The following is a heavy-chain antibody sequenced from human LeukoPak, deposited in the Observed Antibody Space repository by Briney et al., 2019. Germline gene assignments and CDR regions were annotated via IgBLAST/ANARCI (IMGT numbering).Heavy chain of an antibody. CDR1: GYSISSGYY. V-gene: IGHV4-38-2*02. CDR3: ARSPTYDYVWGSPYYFDY. Sequence: SETLSLTCTVSGYSISSGYYWGWIRQPPGKGLEWIGSIYHSGSTYYNPSLKSRVTISVDTSKNQFSLKLSSVTAADTAVYYCARSPTYDYVWGSPYYFDYWGQGTLVTVSS. D-gene: IGHD3-16*01. J-gene: IGHJ4*02. CDR2: IYHSGST.